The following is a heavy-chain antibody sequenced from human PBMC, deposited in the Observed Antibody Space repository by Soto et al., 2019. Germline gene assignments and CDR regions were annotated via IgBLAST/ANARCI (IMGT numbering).Heavy chain of an antibody. J-gene: IGHJ4*02. CDR1: GYTFTSYY. CDR2: INPSGGST. CDR3: AREGTRYYDSSGSPPGYFDY. Sequence: ASVKVSCKASGYTFTSYYMHWVRQAPGQGLEWMGIINPSGGSTSYAQKFQGRVTMTRDTSTSTVYMELSSLRSEDTAVYYCAREGTRYYDSSGSPPGYFDYSGQGPLVTGSS. D-gene: IGHD3-22*01. V-gene: IGHV1-46*01.